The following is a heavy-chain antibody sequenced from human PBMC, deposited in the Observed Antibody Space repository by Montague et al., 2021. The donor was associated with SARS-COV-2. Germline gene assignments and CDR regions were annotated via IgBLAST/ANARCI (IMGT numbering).Heavy chain of an antibody. CDR2: INPNNGAT. D-gene: IGHD1-1*01. J-gene: IGHJ5*02. Sequence: SVKVSCKASGYSFTAFYIHWVRQAPGQGLEWMGWINPNNGATDYXQRFQGRVTLTRDTSISTAYMELSNLRSDDTAIFYCARAQYSWNDFYNWFDPWGQGTQVTVSS. V-gene: IGHV1-2*02. CDR1: GYSFTAFY. CDR3: ARAQYSWNDFYNWFDP.